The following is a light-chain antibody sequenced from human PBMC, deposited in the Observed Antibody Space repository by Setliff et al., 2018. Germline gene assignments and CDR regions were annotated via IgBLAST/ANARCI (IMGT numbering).Light chain of an antibody. Sequence: QSALAQPASVSGSPGQSITISCTGTSRDVGGNKYVSWYQHHPGKAPKLIIYDVINRPSGISNRFSGSKSGNTAFPTISGLQAEDEADYYCTSYTDITTVFGSGTKVTVL. J-gene: IGLJ1*01. CDR1: SRDVGGNKY. CDR2: DVI. CDR3: TSYTDITTV. V-gene: IGLV2-14*03.